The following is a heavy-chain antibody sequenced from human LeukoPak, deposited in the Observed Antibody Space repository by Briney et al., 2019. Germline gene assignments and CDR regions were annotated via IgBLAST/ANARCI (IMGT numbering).Heavy chain of an antibody. CDR3: ARDGGSSWYDY. J-gene: IGHJ4*02. Sequence: GGSLRLSCAASGFTFSSYEMNWVRQAPGKGLEWVSYIISSGSTIYYADSVKGRFTISRDNAKNSLYLQMNSLRAEDTAVYYCARDGGSSWYDYWGQGTLVTVSS. CDR1: GFTFSSYE. D-gene: IGHD6-13*01. CDR2: IISSGSTI. V-gene: IGHV3-48*03.